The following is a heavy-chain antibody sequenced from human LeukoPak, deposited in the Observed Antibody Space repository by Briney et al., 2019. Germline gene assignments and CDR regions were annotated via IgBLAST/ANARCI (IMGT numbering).Heavy chain of an antibody. CDR2: SYYSGSN. D-gene: IGHD2-2*01. CDR3: ARDQRYKVPAAMGGTSDYFDY. V-gene: IGHV4-39*07. J-gene: IGHJ4*02. CDR1: GGSISSSSYY. Sequence: SETLSLTCTVSGGSISSSSYYWGWIRQPPGKGLEWIGRSYYSGSNYYNPSLKSRVTISVDTSKNQFSLKLSSVTAADTAVYYCARDQRYKVPAAMGGTSDYFDYWGQGTLVTVSS.